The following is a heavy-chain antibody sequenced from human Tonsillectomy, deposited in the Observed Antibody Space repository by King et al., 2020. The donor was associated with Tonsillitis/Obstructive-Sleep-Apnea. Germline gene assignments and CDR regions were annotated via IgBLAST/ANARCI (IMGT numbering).Heavy chain of an antibody. Sequence: VQLQEAGGGVVQPGMSLRLSCAASGFTFSSSGMHWVRQAPGKGLGWVAGIWSDGSNKYYADSVKGRFSISRDNSKNTLFLYMNSLRPDDTAVYYCARDLGGAPFDYWGQGTLVTVSS. D-gene: IGHD1-26*01. CDR3: ARDLGGAPFDY. CDR2: IWSDGSNK. V-gene: IGHV3-33*01. CDR1: GFTFSSSG. J-gene: IGHJ4*02.